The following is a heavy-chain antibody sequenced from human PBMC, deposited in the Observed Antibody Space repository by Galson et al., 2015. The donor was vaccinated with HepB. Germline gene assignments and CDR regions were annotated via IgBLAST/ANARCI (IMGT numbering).Heavy chain of an antibody. J-gene: IGHJ2*01. CDR3: ARDVGTILGVVNSDWYFDL. V-gene: IGHV3-30-3*01. CDR1: GFTFSSYA. D-gene: IGHD3-3*01. CDR2: ISYDGSNK. Sequence: SLRLSCAASGFTFSSYAMHWVRQAPGKGLEWVAVISYDGSNKYYADSVKGRFTISRDNSKNTLYLQMNSLRAEDTAVYYCARDVGTILGVVNSDWYFDLWGRGTLVTVSS.